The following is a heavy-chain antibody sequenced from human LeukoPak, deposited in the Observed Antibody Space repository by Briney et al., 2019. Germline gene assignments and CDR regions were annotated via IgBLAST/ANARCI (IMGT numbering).Heavy chain of an antibody. CDR3: ARDPTSRWSNYYYGMDV. V-gene: IGHV4-59*01. Sequence: SETLSLTCTVSGGSISSYYWSWIRQPPGKGLEWIGYIYYSGSTNYNPSLKSRVTISVDTSKNQFSLKLSSVTAADTAVHYCARDPTSRWSNYYYGMDVWGQGTTVTVSS. CDR2: IYYSGST. D-gene: IGHD6-13*01. J-gene: IGHJ6*02. CDR1: GGSISSYY.